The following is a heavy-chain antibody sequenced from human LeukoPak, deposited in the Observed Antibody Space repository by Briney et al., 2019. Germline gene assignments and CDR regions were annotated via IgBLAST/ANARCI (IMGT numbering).Heavy chain of an antibody. CDR3: TRETSSRYFDY. Sequence: ASVKVSCKASGYTLTSYDINWVRQATGQGLEWMGWMNSNSGRTGYAQNFQGRITITRNTSISTAYMELSSLRSEDTAVCYCTRETSSRYFDYWGQGTLVTVSS. J-gene: IGHJ4*02. CDR2: MNSNSGRT. V-gene: IGHV1-8*01. CDR1: GYTLTSYD.